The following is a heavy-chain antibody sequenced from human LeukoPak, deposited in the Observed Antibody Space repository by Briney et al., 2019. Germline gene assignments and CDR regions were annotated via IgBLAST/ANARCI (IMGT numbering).Heavy chain of an antibody. V-gene: IGHV3-48*01. CDR2: ISSSSSTI. D-gene: IGHD2-2*02. CDR3: ARWRPGIPY. CDR1: GFTFSSYS. Sequence: GGSLRLSCAASGFTFSSYSMNWVRQAPGKGLEWVSYISSSSSTIYYADSVKGRFTISRDNAKNSLYLQMNSLRAEDTAVYYCARWRPGIPYGGQGTLVTVPS. J-gene: IGHJ4*02.